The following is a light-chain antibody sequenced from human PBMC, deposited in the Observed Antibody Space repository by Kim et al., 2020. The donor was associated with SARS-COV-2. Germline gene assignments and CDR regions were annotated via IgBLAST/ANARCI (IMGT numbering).Light chain of an antibody. CDR1: QSVSSNH. CDR3: HQYGISRT. Sequence: LSLGDRATLSCRASQSVSSNHLAWYQQKPGQAPRLLIYGASRRATGIPSRFSGSGSGTDFTLTISRLEPEDFAVYFCHQYGISRTFGQGTKVDIK. V-gene: IGKV3-20*01. J-gene: IGKJ1*01. CDR2: GAS.